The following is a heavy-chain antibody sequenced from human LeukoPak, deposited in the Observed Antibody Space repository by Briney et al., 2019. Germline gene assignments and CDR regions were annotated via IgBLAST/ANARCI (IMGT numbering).Heavy chain of an antibody. CDR1: GYSINRGYY. V-gene: IGHV4-38-2*02. Sequence: KPSGTLSLTCTVSGYSINRGYYWGWIRQPPGKGLEWIGSVSHIGTTYYNPSLKSRLTISLDTSKNQSSLKLTSVTAADTAVYYCAREGDVVGATIDSWGQGTLVTVSS. J-gene: IGHJ4*02. CDR3: AREGDVVGATIDS. CDR2: VSHIGTT. D-gene: IGHD1-26*01.